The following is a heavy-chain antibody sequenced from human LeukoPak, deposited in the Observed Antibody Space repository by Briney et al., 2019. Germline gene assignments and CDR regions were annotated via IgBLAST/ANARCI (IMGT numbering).Heavy chain of an antibody. D-gene: IGHD3-10*01. V-gene: IGHV4-30-2*01. Sequence: PSETLSLTCAVSGGSISSGGYSWGWIRQPPGKGLEWIGYIYHSGSTYYNPPPKSRVTISVDRSKNQFSLKLSSVTAADTAVYYCARVYSMVFGPWGQGTLVTVSS. J-gene: IGHJ5*02. CDR1: GGSISSGGYS. CDR2: IYHSGST. CDR3: ARVYSMVFGP.